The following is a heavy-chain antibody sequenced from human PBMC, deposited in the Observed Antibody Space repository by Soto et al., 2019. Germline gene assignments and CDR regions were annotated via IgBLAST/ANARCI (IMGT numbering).Heavy chain of an antibody. V-gene: IGHV3-23*01. CDR2: ISGGGGET. CDR1: GLTFSSYA. Sequence: EVQLLESGGGLVQPGGSLRLSCAASGLTFSSYAMSWVRQAPGKGLEWVSAISGGGGETYYPDSVKGRFTISRDNSKNKLQMQMNSLRAEDTAVYYCSKNWRALHSGTICYFYYWGQGTLVAVSS. CDR3: SKNWRALHSGTICYFYY. D-gene: IGHD1-1*01. J-gene: IGHJ4*02.